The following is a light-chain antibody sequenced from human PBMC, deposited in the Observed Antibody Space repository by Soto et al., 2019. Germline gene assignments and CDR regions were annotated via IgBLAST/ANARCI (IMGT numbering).Light chain of an antibody. CDR1: QSLTNSF. CDR3: QKYGTSEII. CDR2: DTS. V-gene: IGKV3-20*01. Sequence: EIVLTQSPVTLSLSPGEIATLSCRASQSLTNSFIAWYQQKPGQAPRLLIYDTSSRATGIPDRFSGSGSGTDFTLTISRLEPEDFAVFFCQKYGTSEIIFGQGTRLEIK. J-gene: IGKJ5*01.